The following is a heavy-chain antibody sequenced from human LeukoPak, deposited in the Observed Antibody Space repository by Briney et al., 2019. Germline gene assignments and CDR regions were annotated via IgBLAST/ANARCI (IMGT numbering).Heavy chain of an antibody. CDR1: GFTFSTNA. CDR3: AKDVGKWESLHFFDY. J-gene: IGHJ4*02. D-gene: IGHD1-26*01. Sequence: PEGSLRLSCLTSGFTFSTNAMSWVRQAPGKGLEWISGISGSGASTYYADSVRGRFTISRDNSRNTLYLQMNSLRGDDTAVYYCAKDVGKWESLHFFDYWGQGTLVTVSS. V-gene: IGHV3-23*01. CDR2: ISGSGAST.